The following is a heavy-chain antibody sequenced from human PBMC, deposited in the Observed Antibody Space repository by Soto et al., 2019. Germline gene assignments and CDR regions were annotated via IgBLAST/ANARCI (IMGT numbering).Heavy chain of an antibody. Sequence: SKTLSLTCTVSGGSISSSSYYWGWIRQPPGKGLEWIGSIYYSGSTYYNPSLKSRVTISVDTSKNQFSRKLSSVTAADTAVYYCARVDCSGGSCYYYYYGMDVWGQGTTVTVSS. CDR3: ARVDCSGGSCYYYYYGMDV. CDR2: IYYSGST. V-gene: IGHV4-39*01. CDR1: GGSISSSSYY. D-gene: IGHD2-15*01. J-gene: IGHJ6*02.